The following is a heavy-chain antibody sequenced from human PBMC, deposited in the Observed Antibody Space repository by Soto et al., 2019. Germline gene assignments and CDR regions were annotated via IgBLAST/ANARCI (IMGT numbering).Heavy chain of an antibody. CDR1: GFTFSSYS. Sequence: GGSLRLSCAASGFTFSSYSVHWVRQAPGKGLEWVAVISYDGSNKYYADSVKGRFTISRDNSKNTLYLQMNSLRAEDTAVYYCAREGVRFLEWLFNYWGQGTLVTVSS. J-gene: IGHJ4*02. CDR3: AREGVRFLEWLFNY. D-gene: IGHD3-3*01. V-gene: IGHV3-30-3*01. CDR2: ISYDGSNK.